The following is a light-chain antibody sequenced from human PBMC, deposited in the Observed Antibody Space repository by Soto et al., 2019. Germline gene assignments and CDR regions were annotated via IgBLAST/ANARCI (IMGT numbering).Light chain of an antibody. J-gene: IGKJ4*01. CDR2: MGS. CDR3: MGEVQAPFT. CDR1: QSLLHSNGYHY. V-gene: IGKV2-28*01. Sequence: DIVMTLSPLSLPVTPGEPASISSRSSQSLLHSNGYHYLHWYLQNPGQSPQLLIYMGSNLASGVTDRFSGSGSGTDFTLKVSRVEVEDVGVYYCMGEVQAPFTFGGGTKVDTK.